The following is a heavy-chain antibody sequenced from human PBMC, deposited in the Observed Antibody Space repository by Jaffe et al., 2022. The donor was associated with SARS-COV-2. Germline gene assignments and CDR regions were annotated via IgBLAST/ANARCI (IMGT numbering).Heavy chain of an antibody. CDR3: VKDRPTQVWLSGHFDS. CDR2: VSGTGLST. V-gene: IGHV3-23*01. D-gene: IGHD3-9*01. J-gene: IGHJ4*02. Sequence: EVQVLESGGNLVQPGGSLRLSCAASGFSFSKYVMGWVRQAPGRGLEWVSTVSGTGLSTYYADSVKGRFTISRDNSKNSVFLQMNSLRAEDTAVYYCVKDRPTQVWLSGHFDSWGQGTQVTVSS. CDR1: GFSFSKYV.